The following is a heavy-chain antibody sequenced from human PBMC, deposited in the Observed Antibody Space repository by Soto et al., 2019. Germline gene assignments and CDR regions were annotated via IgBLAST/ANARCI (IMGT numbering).Heavy chain of an antibody. CDR2: INPSGGNT. CDR1: GYTFTSNY. CDR3: ARIYGTYYYYFDL. Sequence: ASVKVSCKESGYTFTSNYVVWVRQAPGQGLEWMGIINPSGGNTIYAQKFQDRVTMTSDTSTSTIYIELSSLRSEDTAVFYCARIYGTYYYYFDLWGQGTPVTVSS. D-gene: IGHD3-10*01. J-gene: IGHJ4*02. V-gene: IGHV1-46*03.